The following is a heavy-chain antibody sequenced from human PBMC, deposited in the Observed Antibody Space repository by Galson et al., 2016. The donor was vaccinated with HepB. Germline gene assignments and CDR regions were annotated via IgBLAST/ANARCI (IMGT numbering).Heavy chain of an antibody. CDR3: ARSWGRGSQTYPLEH. Sequence: SCAASGFTFSTHYMSWVRQAPGKGLEWVANIEQDGTDKYYVDSVKGRFTISRDNAKNSLFLQMNSLRAEDTAVYYCARSWGRGSQTYPLEHWGQGTLVTVSS. CDR1: GFTFSTHY. V-gene: IGHV3-7*01. CDR2: IEQDGTDK. D-gene: IGHD1-26*01. J-gene: IGHJ4*02.